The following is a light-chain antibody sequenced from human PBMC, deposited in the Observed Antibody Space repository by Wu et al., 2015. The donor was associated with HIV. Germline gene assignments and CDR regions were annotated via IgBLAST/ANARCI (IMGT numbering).Light chain of an antibody. J-gene: IGKJ1*01. Sequence: EIEMTQSPATLSVSPGERATLFCRATQSVNTNLAWYQQKPGQAPRLLIYGASSRATGIPDRFSGSGSGTDFTLTISRLEPEDFAVYYCQQYGSSRTFGQGTKVEIK. CDR3: QQYGSSRT. CDR2: GAS. CDR1: QSVNTN. V-gene: IGKV3-20*01.